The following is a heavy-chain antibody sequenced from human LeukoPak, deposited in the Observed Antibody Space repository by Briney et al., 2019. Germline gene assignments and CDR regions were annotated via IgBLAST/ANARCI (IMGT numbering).Heavy chain of an antibody. Sequence: GGSLRLSCAASGFIFSSYGMHWVRQAPGKGLEWVTFIRYGGINKYYADSVKGRFTVSRDNAKNTLYLQMNSLRAEDTVVYYCASGILGGRGQGTLVTVSS. V-gene: IGHV3-30*02. CDR1: GFIFSSYG. CDR2: IRYGGINK. D-gene: IGHD1-26*01. CDR3: ASGILGG. J-gene: IGHJ4*02.